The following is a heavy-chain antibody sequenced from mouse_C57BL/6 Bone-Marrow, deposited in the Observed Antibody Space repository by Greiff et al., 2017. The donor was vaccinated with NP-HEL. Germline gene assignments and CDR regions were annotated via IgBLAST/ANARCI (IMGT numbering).Heavy chain of an antibody. Sequence: QVQLQQPGAELVKPGASVKLSCKASGYTFTSYWMQWVKQRPGQGLEWIGEIDPSASYTTYNQKFKGKATLTVDTSSSTAYMQLSSLTSEDSAVYYCAREGAYYGSSYDFDYWGQGTTLTVSS. CDR3: AREGAYYGSSYDFDY. CDR1: GYTFTSYW. D-gene: IGHD1-1*01. CDR2: IDPSASYT. V-gene: IGHV1-50*01. J-gene: IGHJ2*01.